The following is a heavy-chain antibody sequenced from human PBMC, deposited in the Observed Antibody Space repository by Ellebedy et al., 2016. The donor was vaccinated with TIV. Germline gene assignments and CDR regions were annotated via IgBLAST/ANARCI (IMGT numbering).Heavy chain of an antibody. Sequence: GGSLRLXXKGSGYRFSSFWIGWVRQMPGKGLEWMGIIYPDDSNIRYSPSFQGQVTISADKSISTAYLQWSSLMASDTAMYYCARQEVRGVDYWGQGTLVTVSS. CDR3: ARQEVRGVDY. CDR2: IYPDDSNI. J-gene: IGHJ4*02. D-gene: IGHD3-10*01. V-gene: IGHV5-51*01. CDR1: GYRFSSFW.